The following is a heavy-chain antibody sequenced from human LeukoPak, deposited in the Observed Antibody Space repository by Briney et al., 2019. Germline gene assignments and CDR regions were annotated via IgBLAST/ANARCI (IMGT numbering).Heavy chain of an antibody. D-gene: IGHD3-16*01. CDR2: IDSSSRTT. CDR1: GFTFSTYS. J-gene: IGHJ4*02. V-gene: IGHV3-48*04. Sequence: GGSLRLSCAASGFTFSTYSMNWVRQAPGKGLEWVSFIDSSSRTTFYADSVKGRFTISKDNAKNSLFLQMNSLRAEDTAVYYCARSSWGSSTNSWGQGTLVIVSS. CDR3: ARSSWGSSTNS.